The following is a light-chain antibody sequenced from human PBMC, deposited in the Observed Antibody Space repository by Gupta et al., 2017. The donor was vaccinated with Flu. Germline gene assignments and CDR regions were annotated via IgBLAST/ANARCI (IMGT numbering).Light chain of an antibody. CDR3: QAGDSSNAWV. CDR1: TLGDKY. CDR2: QDS. J-gene: IGLJ3*02. V-gene: IGLV3-1*01. Sequence: SYELTQPPSVSVSPGQTASITCSGDTLGDKYACWYQQKPGPSPVLVTYQDSKRPTGLPARFSGSKAGNTATLTIRGPTAVDDADYYSQAGDSSNAWVFGGGTKLTGL.